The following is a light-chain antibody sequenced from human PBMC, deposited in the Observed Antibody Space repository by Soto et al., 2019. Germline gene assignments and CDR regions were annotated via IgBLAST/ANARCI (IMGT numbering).Light chain of an antibody. J-gene: IGKJ1*01. V-gene: IGKV3-15*01. CDR2: DAS. CDR3: QHYNNWPPWT. CDR1: QNIYSN. Sequence: IVMTQSPATLSVSPGERATLSCRASQNIYSNVAWYQQRPGQAPRLLIYDASTRATGIPARFSGSGSGTEFSLTISSLQSEDFAVYYCQHYNNWPPWTFGQGTKVDIK.